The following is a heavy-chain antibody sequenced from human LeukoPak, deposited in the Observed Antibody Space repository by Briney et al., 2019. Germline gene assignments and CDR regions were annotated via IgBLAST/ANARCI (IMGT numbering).Heavy chain of an antibody. D-gene: IGHD3-10*01. CDR2: IGGSGGST. Sequence: GGSLRLSCAASGFTFYTYAMSWVRQAPGKGLEWVSAIGGSGGSTFYADSVMGRFTISRDNSENTLYLQMNSLRAEDTAVYFCAKDPEGFGELSQYGMDVWGQGTTVTVS. J-gene: IGHJ6*02. V-gene: IGHV3-23*01. CDR3: AKDPEGFGELSQYGMDV. CDR1: GFTFYTYA.